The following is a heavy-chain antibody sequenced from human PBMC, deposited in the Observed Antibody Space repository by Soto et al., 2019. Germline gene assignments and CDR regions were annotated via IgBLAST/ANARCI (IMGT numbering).Heavy chain of an antibody. CDR2: ISYDGSNK. CDR3: AKRVGGDDFWSGYYQKDYGMDV. CDR1: GFTFSSYG. Sequence: GSLRLSCAASGFTFSSYGMHWVRQAPGKGLEWVAVISYDGSNKYYADSVKGRFTISRDNSKNTLYLQMNSLRAEDTAVYYCAKRVGGDDFWSGYYQKDYGMDVWGQGTTVTVSS. J-gene: IGHJ6*02. V-gene: IGHV3-30*18. D-gene: IGHD3-3*01.